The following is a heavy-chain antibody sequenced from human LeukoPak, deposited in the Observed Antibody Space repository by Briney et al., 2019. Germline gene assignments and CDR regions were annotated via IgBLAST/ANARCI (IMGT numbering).Heavy chain of an antibody. Sequence: PGGSLRLSCAASGFTFSSYGMHWVRQAPGKGLEWVAFIRYDGSNKYYADSVKGRFTISRDNSKNTLYLQMNSLRAEDTAVYYCAKVRVGKVPAAVYYYMDVWGKGTTVTVSS. CDR2: IRYDGSNK. V-gene: IGHV3-30*02. CDR3: AKVRVGKVPAAVYYYMDV. CDR1: GFTFSSYG. J-gene: IGHJ6*03. D-gene: IGHD2-2*01.